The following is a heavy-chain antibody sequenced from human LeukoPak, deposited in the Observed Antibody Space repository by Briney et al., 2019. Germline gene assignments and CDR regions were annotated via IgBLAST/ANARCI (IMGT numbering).Heavy chain of an antibody. CDR2: IYPGDSDT. V-gene: IGHV5-51*01. J-gene: IGHJ5*02. D-gene: IGHD3-10*01. CDR3: ARQLQYGSGSFVNWFDP. CDR1: GYSFTSYW. Sequence: GESLKISCKGSGYSFTSYWIGWVRQMPGKGLEWMGIIYPGDSDTRYSPSFQGQVTISADKSISTAYLQWSSLKASDTAMYYCARQLQYGSGSFVNWFDPRGQGTLVTVSS.